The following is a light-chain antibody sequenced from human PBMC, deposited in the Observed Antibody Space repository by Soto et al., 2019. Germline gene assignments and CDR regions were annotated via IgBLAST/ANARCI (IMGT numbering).Light chain of an antibody. CDR1: QSVAGN. J-gene: IGKJ2*01. CDR2: RTS. CDR3: QQYNAWPQT. V-gene: IGKV3-15*01. Sequence: DIVLTQSPATLSVSPGERATLSCRASQSVAGNIAWYQQTPGQAPRLLIYRTSTSATGIPARFSGSGAGTAFTLTISSLQSEDFAVYSCQQYNAWPQTFGQGTKLEIK.